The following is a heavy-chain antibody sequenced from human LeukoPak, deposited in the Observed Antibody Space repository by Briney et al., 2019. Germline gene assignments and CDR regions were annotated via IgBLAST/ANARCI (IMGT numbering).Heavy chain of an antibody. CDR2: ISYDGSNK. CDR1: GFTFSSYA. V-gene: IGHV3-30-3*01. CDR3: ARDPEHT. J-gene: IGHJ5*02. Sequence: GRSLRLSCAASGFTFSSYAMHWVRQAPGKGLEWVAVISYDGSNKYYADSVKGRFTISRDNSKNTLYLQMNSLRAEDTAVYYCARDPEHTWGQGTLVTVSS.